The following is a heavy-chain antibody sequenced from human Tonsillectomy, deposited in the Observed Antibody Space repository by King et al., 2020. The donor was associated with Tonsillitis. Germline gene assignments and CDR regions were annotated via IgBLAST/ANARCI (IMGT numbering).Heavy chain of an antibody. CDR1: GFTFSSYG. V-gene: IGHV3-30*18. Sequence: VQLVESGGGVVEPGRSLRLSCAASGFTFSSYGMHWVRQAPGKGLEWVAVISYDGSNKYYADSVKGRFTISRDNSKNTLYLQMNSLRAEDTAVYYCAKGQLRYYDFWSGYHSFDYWGQGTLVTVSS. D-gene: IGHD3-3*01. CDR2: ISYDGSNK. CDR3: AKGQLRYYDFWSGYHSFDY. J-gene: IGHJ4*02.